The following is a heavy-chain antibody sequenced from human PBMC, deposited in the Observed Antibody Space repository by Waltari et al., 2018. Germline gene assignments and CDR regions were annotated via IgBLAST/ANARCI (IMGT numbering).Heavy chain of an antibody. J-gene: IGHJ1*01. D-gene: IGHD6-6*01. CDR3: AKALYSSSSGEYFQH. CDR2: ISGSGGST. Sequence: EVQLLESGGGLVQPGGSLRLSCAASGFTFSSYAMSWVRQAPGKGLESVSAISGSGGSTYYADSVKGRFTISRDNSKNTLYLQMNSLRAEDTAVYYCAKALYSSSSGEYFQHWGQGTLVTVSS. CDR1: GFTFSSYA. V-gene: IGHV3-23*01.